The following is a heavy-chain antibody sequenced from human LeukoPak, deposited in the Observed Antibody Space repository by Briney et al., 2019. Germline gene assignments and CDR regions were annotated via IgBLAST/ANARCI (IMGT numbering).Heavy chain of an antibody. D-gene: IGHD2-21*02. Sequence: GGSLRLSCAASGFTFSDYYMSWIRQAPGKGLEWVSYISSSGSTIYYADSVKGRFTISRDNAKNSLYLRMNSLRAEDTAVYYCAREYCGGDCYSDPHYFDYWGQGTLVTVSS. J-gene: IGHJ4*02. V-gene: IGHV3-11*01. CDR3: AREYCGGDCYSDPHYFDY. CDR2: ISSSGSTI. CDR1: GFTFSDYY.